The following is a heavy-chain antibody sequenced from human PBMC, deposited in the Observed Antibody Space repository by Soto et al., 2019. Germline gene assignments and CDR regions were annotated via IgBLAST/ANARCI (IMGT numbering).Heavy chain of an antibody. D-gene: IGHD2-21*01. CDR3: AKGGDVDY. CDR2: VKSKNDGGTT. CDR1: GFTFSNAW. V-gene: IGHV3-15*07. J-gene: IGHJ4*02. Sequence: GGSLRLSCAASGFTFSNAWINWVRQTPGRGLEWVGRVKSKNDGGTTDFAAPVKGRFAISRDDSKNMVYLEMNSLRAEDTAVYYCAKGGDVDYWGRGTLVTVSS.